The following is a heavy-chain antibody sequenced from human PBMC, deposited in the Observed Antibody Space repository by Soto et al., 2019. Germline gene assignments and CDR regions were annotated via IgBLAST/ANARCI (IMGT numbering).Heavy chain of an antibody. Sequence: ESLKISCKGSGSNFPTYWIAWVRQMPGKGLEWMGIFYPSDSYTNYSPSFQGHVTISADKSISTAYLQWSSLKASDTAMYYCARPLIKGAMDVWGQGTTVTVSS. CDR2: FYPSDSYT. CDR1: GSNFPTYW. V-gene: IGHV5-10-1*01. CDR3: ARPLIKGAMDV. D-gene: IGHD1-26*01. J-gene: IGHJ6*02.